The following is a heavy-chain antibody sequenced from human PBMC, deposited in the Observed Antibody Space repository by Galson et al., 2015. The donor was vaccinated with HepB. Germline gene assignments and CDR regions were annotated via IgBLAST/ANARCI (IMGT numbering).Heavy chain of an antibody. D-gene: IGHD2-15*01. Sequence: LRLSCAASGFTFSSYSMNWVRQAPGKGLEWVSSISSSSSYIYYADSVKGRFTISRDNAKNSLYLQMNSLRAEDTAVYYCARELIAYYYGMDVWGQGTTVTVSS. V-gene: IGHV3-21*01. CDR1: GFTFSSYS. J-gene: IGHJ6*02. CDR2: ISSSSSYI. CDR3: ARELIAYYYGMDV.